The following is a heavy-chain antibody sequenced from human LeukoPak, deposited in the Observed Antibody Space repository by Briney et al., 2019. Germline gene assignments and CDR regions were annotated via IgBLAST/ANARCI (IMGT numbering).Heavy chain of an antibody. V-gene: IGHV4-39*07. D-gene: IGHD6-13*01. CDR1: GGSIRSSSYY. J-gene: IGHJ4*02. CDR2: IHYSGST. CDR3: ARIVAAAGPTGTYYFDY. Sequence: SETLSLTCTVSGGSIRSSSYYWGWIRQPPGKGLEWIGSIHYSGSTYYNPSLKSRVTISVDTSKNQFSLKLSSVTAADTAVYYCARIVAAAGPTGTYYFDYWGQGTLVTVSS.